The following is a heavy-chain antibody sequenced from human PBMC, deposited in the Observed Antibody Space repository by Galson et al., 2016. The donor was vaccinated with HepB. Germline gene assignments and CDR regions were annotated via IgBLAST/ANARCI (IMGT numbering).Heavy chain of an antibody. V-gene: IGHV6-1*01. J-gene: IGHJ4*02. CDR1: GDSVSSNSAN. CDR2: TYYTSNWYY. Sequence: CAISGDSVSSNSANWHWIRQSPSRGLEWLGRTYYTSNWYYDYAVSVKSRITINPDTSKNQFSLQLNSVTPEDTAVYYCTRSSPFKTGTFDFWGQGTLVAVSS. CDR3: TRSSPFKTGTFDF. D-gene: IGHD1-7*01.